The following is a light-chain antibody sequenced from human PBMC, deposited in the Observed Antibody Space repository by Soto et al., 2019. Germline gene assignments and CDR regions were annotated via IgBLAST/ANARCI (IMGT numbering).Light chain of an antibody. CDR1: QTISNY. Sequence: DIQMTQPPSSLSPSVGDRVTITCRASQTISNYLNWYQQRPGKAPKLLIYAAYSLQSGVPSRFSGSGSGTDFTLTITSLQFEDFATYYCQQTYGPPITFGQGTRVEI. J-gene: IGKJ5*01. CDR2: AAY. V-gene: IGKV1-39*01. CDR3: QQTYGPPIT.